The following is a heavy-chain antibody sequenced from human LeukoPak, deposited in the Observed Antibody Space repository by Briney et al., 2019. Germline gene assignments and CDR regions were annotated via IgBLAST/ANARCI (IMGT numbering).Heavy chain of an antibody. CDR2: ISSSSTYI. CDR1: GFTFRAYT. J-gene: IGHJ6*02. CDR3: ARDRVDTVVSAPNFHYGMDV. V-gene: IGHV3-21*01. D-gene: IGHD5-18*01. Sequence: GGSLRLSCAASGFTFRAYTMTWVRQAPGKGLEWVSSISSSSTYISNVDSVKGRFTISRDNAKNSLYLQMNSLRAEDTAVYYRARDRVDTVVSAPNFHYGMDVWGQGTTVTVTS.